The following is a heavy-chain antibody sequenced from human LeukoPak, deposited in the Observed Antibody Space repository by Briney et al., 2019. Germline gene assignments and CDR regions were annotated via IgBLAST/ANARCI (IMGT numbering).Heavy chain of an antibody. Sequence: GGSLRLSCVPSGFTFSIYDMTWVRQAPGKGLEWVSAMSGSGGTTYYADSVQARFTISRDNSKYMLYLQMNSLRAEDTDVYYCVRGASSWLYYFDYWGQGTLVTVS. V-gene: IGHV3-23*01. CDR2: MSGSGGTT. J-gene: IGHJ4*02. CDR1: GFTFSIYD. CDR3: VRGASSWLYYFDY. D-gene: IGHD6-13*01.